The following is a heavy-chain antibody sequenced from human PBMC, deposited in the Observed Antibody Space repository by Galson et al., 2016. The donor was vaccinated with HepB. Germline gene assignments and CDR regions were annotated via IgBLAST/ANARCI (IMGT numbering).Heavy chain of an antibody. CDR1: GDSVSSNSAA. Sequence: CAISGDSVSSNSAAWSWIRQSPSRGLEWLGRTYYRSKWFHDYAVSVRSRMNIHPDTSKNQFSLQLNSMTPEDTAVYYCARGASERRAFDIWGQGTMVTVSS. CDR2: TYYRSKWFH. V-gene: IGHV6-1*01. J-gene: IGHJ3*02. CDR3: ARGASERRAFDI. D-gene: IGHD3-16*01.